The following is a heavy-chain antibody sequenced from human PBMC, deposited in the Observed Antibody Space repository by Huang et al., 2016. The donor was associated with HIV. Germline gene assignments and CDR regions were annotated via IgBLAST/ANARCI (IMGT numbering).Heavy chain of an antibody. V-gene: IGHV3-30*02. J-gene: IGHJ4*02. CDR2: VRYDDSDR. D-gene: IGHD3-16*01. Sequence: QVQLVESGGGVVQPGGYLRLSCEASGGTFSSYGRHWVRQTPGRGLEWVAFVRYDDSDRYYADSVKGRFTLSRDNSKNTLYLEMKSLRPEDTAIYYCAKDSWGGIVDYWGQGTLVTVSS. CDR3: AKDSWGGIVDY. CDR1: GGTFSSYG.